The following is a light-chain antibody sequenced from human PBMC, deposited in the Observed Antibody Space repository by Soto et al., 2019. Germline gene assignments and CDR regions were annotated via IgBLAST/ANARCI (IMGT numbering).Light chain of an antibody. V-gene: IGLV1-44*01. J-gene: IGLJ2*01. CDR3: AAWDDSLNGVV. Sequence: QSVLTQPPSASGTPGQRVIISCSGSSSNIGSNTVNWYQQLPGTAPKLFIYSNNQRATGVPDRFAGSKYGTSASLASSGLQSEDEADYYCAAWDDSLNGVVLREATKLTV. CDR1: SSNIGSNT. CDR2: SNN.